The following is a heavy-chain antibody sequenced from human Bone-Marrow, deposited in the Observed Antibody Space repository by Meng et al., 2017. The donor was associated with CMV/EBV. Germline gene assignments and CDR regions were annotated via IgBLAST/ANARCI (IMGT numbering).Heavy chain of an antibody. V-gene: IGHV4-59*01. CDR3: ARDRSGGDAYQI. J-gene: IGHJ3*02. CDR1: GGSFSGYY. Sequence: SETLSLTCAVYGGSFSGYYWSWIRQPPGKGLEWIGHIYYIGSTSYNPPLKSRITISVDTSKNQFSLKLSSMTAADTAVYYCARDRSGGDAYQIWGQGTMVTVSS. CDR2: IYYIGST. D-gene: IGHD1-26*01.